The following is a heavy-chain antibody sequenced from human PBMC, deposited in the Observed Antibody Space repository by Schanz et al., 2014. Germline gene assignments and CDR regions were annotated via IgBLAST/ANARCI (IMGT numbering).Heavy chain of an antibody. Sequence: EVQLLESGGGLVEPGGSLRLSCAASGFSFSSYAMGWVRQARGKGLEWVSAMNESHSTIYYADSVRGRFTISRDNAENTLFLQMNSLRAEDTAVYYCARAGYCTSVSCSPFVSDYWGQGTLVTVSS. CDR2: MNESHSTI. D-gene: IGHD2-2*03. CDR1: GFSFSSYA. J-gene: IGHJ4*02. V-gene: IGHV3-23*01. CDR3: ARAGYCTSVSCSPFVSDY.